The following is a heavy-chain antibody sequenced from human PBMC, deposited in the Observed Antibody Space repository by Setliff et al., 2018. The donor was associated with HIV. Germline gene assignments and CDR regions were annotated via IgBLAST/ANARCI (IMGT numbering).Heavy chain of an antibody. CDR1: FSLSTSGVG. CDR2: IYWDDDK. CDR3: AHRGYYDSSGLYYYYMDV. D-gene: IGHD3-22*01. V-gene: IGHV2-5*02. J-gene: IGHJ6*03. Sequence: FSLSTSGVGVGWIRQPPGKALEWLALIYWDDDKRYSPSLKSRLTITKDTSKNQVVLTMTNMDPVDTATYYCAHRGYYDSSGLYYYYMDVWGKGTTVTVSS.